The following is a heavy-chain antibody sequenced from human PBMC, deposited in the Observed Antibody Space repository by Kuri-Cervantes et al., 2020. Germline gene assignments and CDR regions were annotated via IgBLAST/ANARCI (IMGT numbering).Heavy chain of an antibody. CDR1: GFTFSSYA. V-gene: IGHV3-23*01. CDR2: ISGSGGST. CDR3: ARRTAMVNGFDY. Sequence: GESLKISCAASGFTFSSYAMSWVRQAPGKGLEWVSAISGSGGSTYYADSVKGRFTISRDNSKNTLYLQMNSLRAEDTAVYYCARRTAMVNGFDYWGQGTLVTVSS. D-gene: IGHD5-18*01. J-gene: IGHJ4*02.